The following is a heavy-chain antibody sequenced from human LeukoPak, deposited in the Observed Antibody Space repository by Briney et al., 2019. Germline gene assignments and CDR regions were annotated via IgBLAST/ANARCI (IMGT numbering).Heavy chain of an antibody. CDR2: IYHSGST. D-gene: IGHD5-12*01. J-gene: IGHJ4*02. V-gene: IGHV4-59*01. CDR3: ARDGYSGNDGL. CDR1: GGSISSYY. Sequence: SETLSLTCTVSGGSISSYYWSWIRQPPGKGLEWIGYIYHSGSTNYNPSLTSRVTISVDTSKNQFSLKLSSVTAADTAVYYCARDGYSGNDGLWGQGTLVTVSS.